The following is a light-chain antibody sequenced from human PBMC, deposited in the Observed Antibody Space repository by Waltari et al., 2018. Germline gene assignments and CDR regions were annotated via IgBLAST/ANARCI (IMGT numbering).Light chain of an antibody. V-gene: IGKV1-33*01. J-gene: IGKJ4*01. Sequence: DIQMTQSPSSPSASVGDSVTITCQASQDINNYLNWYQQKPGKAPKLLIYDASNLETGVPSRFSGSGSGTTFTFTISSLQPEDIATYYCQQFHSLLTFGGGTKVEIK. CDR2: DAS. CDR3: QQFHSLLT. CDR1: QDINNY.